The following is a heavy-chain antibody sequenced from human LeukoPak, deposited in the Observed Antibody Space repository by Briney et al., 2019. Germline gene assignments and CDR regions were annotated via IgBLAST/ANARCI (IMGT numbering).Heavy chain of an antibody. CDR3: ARDGGIAAAGYMDFDY. CDR1: GYTFTGYY. CDR2: INPNSGGT. V-gene: IGHV1-2*02. Sequence: ASVKVSCKASGYTFTGYYMHWVRQAPGQGLEWMGWINPNSGGTKYAQKFQGRVTMTRDTSISTAYMELSSLTSDDTAVYYCARDGGIAAAGYMDFDYWGQGTLVTVSS. D-gene: IGHD6-13*01. J-gene: IGHJ4*02.